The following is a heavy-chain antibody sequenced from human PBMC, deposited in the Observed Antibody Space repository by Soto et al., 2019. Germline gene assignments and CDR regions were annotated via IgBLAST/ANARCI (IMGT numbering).Heavy chain of an antibody. V-gene: IGHV1-69*12. D-gene: IGHD5-18*01. Sequence: QVQLVQSGAEVKKPGSSVKVFCKASGGTFSSYAISWVRQAPGQGLEWMGGIIPIFGTANYAQKFQGRVTITADESTSTAYMELSSLRSEDTAVYYCAREGKDTAMVYNWFDPWGQGTLVTVSS. CDR3: AREGKDTAMVYNWFDP. CDR2: IIPIFGTA. CDR1: GGTFSSYA. J-gene: IGHJ5*02.